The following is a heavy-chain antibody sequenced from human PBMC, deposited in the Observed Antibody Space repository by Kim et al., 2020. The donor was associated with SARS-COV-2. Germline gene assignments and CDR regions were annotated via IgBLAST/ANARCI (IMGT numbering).Heavy chain of an antibody. CDR2: ISSSSSYI. CDR3: ARDGDIVVVPAAFGFDP. Sequence: GGSLRLSCAASGFTFSSYSMNWVRQAPGKGLEWVSSISSSSSYIYYADSVKGRFTISRDNAKNSLYLQMNSLRAEDTAVYYCARDGDIVVVPAAFGFDPWGQGTLVTVSS. J-gene: IGHJ5*02. CDR1: GFTFSSYS. V-gene: IGHV3-21*01. D-gene: IGHD2-2*01.